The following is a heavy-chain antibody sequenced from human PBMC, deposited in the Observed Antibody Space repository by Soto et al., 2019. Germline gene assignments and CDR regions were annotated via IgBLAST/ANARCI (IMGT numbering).Heavy chain of an antibody. CDR2: ITSDTKTI. CDR1: GFTFSVYS. J-gene: IGHJ4*02. Sequence: EVQLVESGGDLVQRGGSLRLSCVASGFTFSVYSMNWVRQAPGKGLEWFSYITSDTKTIKYADSVKGRFTISRDNAKNXXXXXXXXLXXXDXXXXXXXXXXXXXFXYWGQGTVVTVSS. V-gene: IGHV3-48*01. CDR3: XXXXXXXFXY.